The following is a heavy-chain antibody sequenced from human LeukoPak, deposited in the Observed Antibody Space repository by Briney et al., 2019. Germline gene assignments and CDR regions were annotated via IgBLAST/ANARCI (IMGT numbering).Heavy chain of an antibody. CDR3: AARSSGNPYF. V-gene: IGHV3-21*04. CDR1: GFIFSDFW. CDR2: ISSSSSYI. J-gene: IGHJ4*02. D-gene: IGHD1-26*01. Sequence: PGGSLRLSCAASGFIFSDFWMSWVRQTPGKGLEWVSSISSSSSYIYYADSVKGRFTISRDNAKNSLYLQMNSLRVEDTAVYYCAARSSGNPYFWGQGTLVTVSS.